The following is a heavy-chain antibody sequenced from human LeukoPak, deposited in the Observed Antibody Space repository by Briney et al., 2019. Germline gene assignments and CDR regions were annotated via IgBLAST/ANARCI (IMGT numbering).Heavy chain of an antibody. D-gene: IGHD3-10*01. CDR3: ASTTLYYGSGTYFYYYYMDV. CDR1: GGSISSYY. Sequence: SETLSLTCTVSGGSISSYYWSWIRQPPGKGLEWIGYIYYSGSTNYNPSLKSRVTISVDTSKNQFSLKLSSVTAADTAVYYCASTTLYYGSGTYFYYYYMDVWGKGTTVTVSS. J-gene: IGHJ6*03. CDR2: IYYSGST. V-gene: IGHV4-59*08.